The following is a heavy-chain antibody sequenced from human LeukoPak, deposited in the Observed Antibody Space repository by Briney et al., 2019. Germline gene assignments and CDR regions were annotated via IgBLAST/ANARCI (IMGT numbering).Heavy chain of an antibody. Sequence: SETLSLTCAVSGGSFSEFYRSWIRQSPGKGLEWIGEINDSGSTNYNPSLRRRLTIAVDTSKHQFSLKLNSVTAADTAVYYCARGCCSGGSCLGFRVRYHYYMDVWGKGTTVTVSS. J-gene: IGHJ6*03. CDR3: ARGCCSGGSCLGFRVRYHYYMDV. V-gene: IGHV4-34*01. CDR1: GGSFSEFY. CDR2: INDSGST. D-gene: IGHD2-15*01.